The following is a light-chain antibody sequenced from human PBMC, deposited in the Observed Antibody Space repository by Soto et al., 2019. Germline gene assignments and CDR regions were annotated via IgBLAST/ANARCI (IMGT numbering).Light chain of an antibody. CDR1: SSDVGIYNH. CDR3: NSCTASSTYV. CDR2: VS. V-gene: IGLV2-14*01. J-gene: IGLJ1*01. Sequence: QSVLTQPASVSGSPGQSITISCTGTSSDVGIYNHVSWYQQHPSKAPKLVIYVSNRPSGVSNLFSGSKSGNTASLTISGVQPADEADYYCNSCTASSTYVFGTGVKVTVL.